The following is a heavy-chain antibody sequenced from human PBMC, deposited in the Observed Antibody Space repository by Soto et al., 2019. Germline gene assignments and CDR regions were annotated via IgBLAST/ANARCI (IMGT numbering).Heavy chain of an antibody. D-gene: IGHD2-8*01. CDR1: EFPFSIYA. CDR2: IRGSGDST. Sequence: QLLESGGGLVQPGGSLRLSCAASEFPFSIYAMSWVRQAPGKGLEWVATIRGSGDSTFYADSVKGRFTISRDNSENTLYLQMNSLRAEDTAVYYCAKDDNAVMVSAGMIGVDYWGRGTLVTVSS. CDR3: AKDDNAVMVSAGMIGVDY. J-gene: IGHJ4*02. V-gene: IGHV3-23*01.